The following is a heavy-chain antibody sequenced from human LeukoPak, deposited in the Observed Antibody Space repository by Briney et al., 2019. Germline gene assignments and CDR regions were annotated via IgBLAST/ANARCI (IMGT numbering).Heavy chain of an antibody. V-gene: IGHV3-7*03. CDR2: IKHDGSEK. J-gene: IGHJ5*02. Sequence: GGSLRLSCAASTFTFSNYWMNWVRQAPGKGLEWVATIKHDGSEKHYVDSVKGRFTISRDNAKNSLYLQMNSLRAEDTALYYCAKDTRRVVPAAISWFDPWGQGTLVTVSS. CDR3: AKDTRRVVPAAISWFDP. CDR1: TFTFSNYW. D-gene: IGHD2-2*01.